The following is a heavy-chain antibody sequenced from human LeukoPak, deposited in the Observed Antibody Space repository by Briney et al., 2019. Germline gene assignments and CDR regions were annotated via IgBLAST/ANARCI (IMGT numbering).Heavy chain of an antibody. J-gene: IGHJ3*01. D-gene: IGHD2-15*01. V-gene: IGHV4-39*01. CDR3: TRQLAAGNDGFQA. Sequence: SETLSLTCSVSGVSIYSSTYYWAWIRQPPGKGLEFIGSIYYNEDTFHNPSLKSRLTISVDTSADLFSLRLTSVTAADTATYYCTRQLAAGNDGFQAWGQGTVVTVSS. CDR1: GVSIYSSTYY. CDR2: IYYNEDT.